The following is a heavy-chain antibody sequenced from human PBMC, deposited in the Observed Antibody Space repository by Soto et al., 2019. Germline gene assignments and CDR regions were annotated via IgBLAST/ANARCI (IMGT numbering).Heavy chain of an antibody. D-gene: IGHD3-9*01. V-gene: IGHV1-18*01. J-gene: IGHJ4*02. CDR2: ISAYNGNT. Sequence: GASVKVSCKASGYTFTSYGISWVRQAPGQGLEWMGWISAYNGNTNYAQKLQGRVTMTTDTSTSTAYMELRSLRSDDTAVYYCAREMVLRYFDWPVAPDYWGQGTLVTVSS. CDR3: AREMVLRYFDWPVAPDY. CDR1: GYTFTSYG.